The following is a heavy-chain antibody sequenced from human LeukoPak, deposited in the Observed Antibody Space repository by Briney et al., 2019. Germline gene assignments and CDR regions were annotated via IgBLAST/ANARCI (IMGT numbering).Heavy chain of an antibody. CDR2: ISSSGSISSCSII. D-gene: IGHD2-21*02. CDR3: ARMVTIYGMDV. CDR1: GFTFSSYE. Sequence: GGSLRLSCAASGFTFSSYEMNWVRQAPGKGLEWVSYISSSGSISSCSIIYYADSVRGRFTISRDNAENSLYLQMNSLRAEDTAVYYCARMVTIYGMDVWGQGTTVTVSS. J-gene: IGHJ6*02. V-gene: IGHV3-48*03.